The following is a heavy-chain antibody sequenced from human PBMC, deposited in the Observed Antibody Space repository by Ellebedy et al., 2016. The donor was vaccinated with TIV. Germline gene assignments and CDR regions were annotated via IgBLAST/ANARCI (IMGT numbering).Heavy chain of an antibody. CDR2: IRSKAYGGTT. Sequence: GESLKISCTASGFTFGDYAMSWFRQAPGKGLEWVGFIRSKAYGGTTEYAASVKGRFTISRDDSKNTLYLQMNSLKTEDTAVYYCTTAMDITMVRGVIVIDPGYYFDYWGQGTLVTVSS. V-gene: IGHV3-49*03. D-gene: IGHD3-10*01. CDR3: TTAMDITMVRGVIVIDPGYYFDY. J-gene: IGHJ4*02. CDR1: GFTFGDYA.